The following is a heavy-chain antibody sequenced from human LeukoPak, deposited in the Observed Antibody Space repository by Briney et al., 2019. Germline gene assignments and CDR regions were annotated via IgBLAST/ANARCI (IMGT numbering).Heavy chain of an antibody. J-gene: IGHJ4*02. CDR1: GFTFSSYA. CDR2: ISDSGGNT. CDR3: AKEAMVRGVNGNYFDY. D-gene: IGHD3-10*01. V-gene: IGHV3-23*01. Sequence: PGGSLRLSCAASGFTFSSYAMSWVRQAPGKGLEWVSIISDSGGNTYYADSVKGRFTISRDNSKNTLYLQMNSLRAEDTAVYYCAKEAMVRGVNGNYFDYWGQGTLVTVSS.